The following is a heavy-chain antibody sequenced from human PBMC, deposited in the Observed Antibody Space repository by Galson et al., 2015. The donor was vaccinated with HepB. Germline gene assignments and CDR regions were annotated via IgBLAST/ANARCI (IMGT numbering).Heavy chain of an antibody. CDR3: TTGFHYYDRAHYYYYYMDV. Sequence: SLRLSCAASGFTFSNAWMNWVRQAPGKGLEWVGRIKSKTDGGTTDYAAPVKGRFTISRDDSKNTLYLQMNSLKTEDTAVYYCTTGFHYYDRAHYYYYYMDVWGKGTTVTVSS. J-gene: IGHJ6*03. CDR2: IKSKTDGGTT. CDR1: GFTFSNAW. D-gene: IGHD3-22*01. V-gene: IGHV3-15*07.